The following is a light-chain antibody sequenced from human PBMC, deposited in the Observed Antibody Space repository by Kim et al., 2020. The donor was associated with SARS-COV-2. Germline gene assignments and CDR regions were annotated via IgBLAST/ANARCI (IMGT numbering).Light chain of an antibody. J-gene: IGLJ1*01. CDR1: SSDVGGYNY. V-gene: IGLV2-14*03. CDR3: SSYRSSGYV. CDR2: DVS. Sequence: QSALTQPAYVSGSPGQSITISCTGTSSDVGGYNYVSWYQQYPGKAPKLMIYDVSKRPSGVSNRFSGSKSGNTASLTISGLQAEDEADYYCSSYRSSGYVFGTGTKVTVL.